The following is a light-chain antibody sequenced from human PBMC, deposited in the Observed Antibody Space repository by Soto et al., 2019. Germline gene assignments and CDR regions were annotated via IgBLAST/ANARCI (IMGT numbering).Light chain of an antibody. J-gene: IGLJ2*01. CDR3: PSHAGTDVLVV. Sequence: QSVLTQPASVSGSPGQSITISCSGTSSDIGSYNLVSWYQQHPGKAPKLMIFEVSRLPSGVSSRFSGSKSGNMASLTISGPQAEDEAEYYCPSHAGTDVLVVFGGGTK. V-gene: IGLV2-23*02. CDR1: SSDIGSYNL. CDR2: EVS.